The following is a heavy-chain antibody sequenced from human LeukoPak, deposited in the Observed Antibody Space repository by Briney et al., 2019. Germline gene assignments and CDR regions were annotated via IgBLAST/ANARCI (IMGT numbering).Heavy chain of an antibody. Sequence: ASVKVSCKASGGTFSSYAISWVRQAPGQGLEWMGGIIPIFGTANYAQKFQGRVTITADKSTSTAYMELSSLRSEDTAVYYCARAHYGSGSYYYYYYMDVWGKGTTVTVSS. CDR1: GGTFSSYA. D-gene: IGHD3-10*01. CDR2: IIPIFGTA. CDR3: ARAHYGSGSYYYYYYMDV. J-gene: IGHJ6*03. V-gene: IGHV1-69*06.